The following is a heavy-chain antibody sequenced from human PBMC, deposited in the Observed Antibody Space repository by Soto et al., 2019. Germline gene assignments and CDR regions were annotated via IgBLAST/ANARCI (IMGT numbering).Heavy chain of an antibody. CDR1: GGSISSYY. CDR2: IYYSGST. CDR3: ASGVVAATSYYCGMDV. J-gene: IGHJ6*02. D-gene: IGHD2-15*01. V-gene: IGHV4-59*12. Sequence: PSETLSLTCTVSGGSISSYYWSWIRQPPGKGLEWIGYIYYSGSTNYNPSLKSRVTISVDTSKNQFSLKLSSVTAADTAVYYCASGVVAATSYYCGMDVWGQGTTVTVSS.